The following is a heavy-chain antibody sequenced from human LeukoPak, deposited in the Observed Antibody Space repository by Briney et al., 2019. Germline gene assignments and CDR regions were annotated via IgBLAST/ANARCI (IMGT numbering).Heavy chain of an antibody. CDR2: IIPIFGTA. D-gene: IGHD3-10*01. CDR3: ARESRASLFDAFDI. Sequence: ASVTVSCKASGGTFSSYAISWVRQAPGQGLEWMGGIIPIFGTANYAQKFQGRVTITADESTSTAYMELSSLRSEDTAMYYCARESRASLFDAFDIWGQGTMVTVSS. V-gene: IGHV1-69*13. J-gene: IGHJ3*02. CDR1: GGTFSSYA.